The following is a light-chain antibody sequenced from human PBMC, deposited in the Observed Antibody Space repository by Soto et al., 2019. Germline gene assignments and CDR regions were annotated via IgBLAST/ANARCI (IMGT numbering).Light chain of an antibody. CDR3: QHYGSSPPIT. V-gene: IGKV3-20*01. J-gene: IGKJ5*01. CDR2: AAS. CDR1: PGVCSKY. Sequence: DILFAQSPGTLSFFSGEKKTPSLRARPGVCSKYLAWYQQKPGHAPRFLIYAASSRATGIPDRFSGSGSGTDFTLTISGLEPEDFAVYYCQHYGSSPPITFGQGTRLEIK.